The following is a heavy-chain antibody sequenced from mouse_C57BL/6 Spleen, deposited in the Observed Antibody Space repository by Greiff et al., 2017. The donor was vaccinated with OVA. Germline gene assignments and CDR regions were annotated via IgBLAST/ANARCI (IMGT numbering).Heavy chain of an antibody. CDR2: IDPNSGGT. Sequence: QVQLQQPGAELVQPGASVKLSFKASGYTFTSSWLPWVKQRPGRGLEWIGRIDPNSGGTKYNEKFKSKATLTVDKPSSTAYMQLSSLTSEDSAVYYCAAYYSNYPYAMDYWGQGTSVTGSS. D-gene: IGHD2-5*01. V-gene: IGHV1-72*01. J-gene: IGHJ4*01. CDR1: GYTFTSSW. CDR3: AAYYSNYPYAMDY.